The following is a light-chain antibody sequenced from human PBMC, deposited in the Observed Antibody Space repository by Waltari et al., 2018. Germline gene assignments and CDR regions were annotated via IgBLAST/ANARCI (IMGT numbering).Light chain of an antibody. V-gene: IGKV1-39*01. CDR1: ESISTA. Sequence: DIQMTQSPSSLSASVGDRVTITCRASESISTALSWYLHPPGKAPKLLIYAASILQDGVPSRFRGSGSGTDFTLTITNLRPEDFATYFCHQSYRAPQTFGGGTRLELK. CDR2: AAS. J-gene: IGKJ4*01. CDR3: HQSYRAPQT.